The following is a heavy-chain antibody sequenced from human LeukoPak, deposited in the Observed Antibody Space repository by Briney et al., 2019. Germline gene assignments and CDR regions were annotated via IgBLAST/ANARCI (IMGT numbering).Heavy chain of an antibody. V-gene: IGHV6-1*01. CDR3: ARSSVSRSSGWPYYFDY. J-gene: IGHJ4*02. D-gene: IGHD6-19*01. CDR1: GDSVSTNSAA. CDR2: TYYRSKWYN. Sequence: SQTLSLTCAISGDSVSTNSAAWNWITQSPSRDLEWLGRTYYRSKWYNDYAVSVKSRITINPDTSKNQFSLQLNSVTPEDTAVYYCARSSVSRSSGWPYYFDYWGQGSLVTVSS.